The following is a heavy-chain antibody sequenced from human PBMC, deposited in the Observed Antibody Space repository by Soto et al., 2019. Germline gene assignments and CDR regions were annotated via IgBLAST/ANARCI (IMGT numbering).Heavy chain of an antibody. CDR1: CYTFTSYY. V-gene: IGHV1-46*01. J-gene: IGHJ3*02. Sequence: SGKDSFKASCYTFTSYYMHWVRQAPVQGLEWMGIINPSGGSTSYAQKFQGRVTMTRDTSTSTVYMELSSLRSEDTAVYYCERDIGYDSSGYYLLDAFDIWGQGTMVTVSS. CDR3: ERDIGYDSSGYYLLDAFDI. CDR2: INPSGGST. D-gene: IGHD3-22*01.